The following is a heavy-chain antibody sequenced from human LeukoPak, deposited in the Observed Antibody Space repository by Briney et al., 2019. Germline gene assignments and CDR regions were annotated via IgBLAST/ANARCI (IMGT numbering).Heavy chain of an antibody. CDR3: ARDSIAVAGCFDS. CDR2: IWYDGSNN. V-gene: IGHV3-33*01. Sequence: GGSLRLSCAASGFTFSSYGMHWVRQAPGKGLEWVAIIWYDGSNNYYADSVKGRFTISRDNSKNTPSLQMNSLRAEDTAVYYCARDSIAVAGCFDSWGQGTLVTVSS. CDR1: GFTFSSYG. J-gene: IGHJ4*02. D-gene: IGHD6-19*01.